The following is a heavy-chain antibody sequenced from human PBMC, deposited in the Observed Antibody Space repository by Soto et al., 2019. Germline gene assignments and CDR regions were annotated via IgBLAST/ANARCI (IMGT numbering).Heavy chain of an antibody. CDR2: INPSSGGT. J-gene: IGHJ6*04. D-gene: IGHD4-4*01. Sequence: ASVKVSCKASGYPFTGPYIYWVRQAPGQGLEWMGWINPSSGGTEFAEKFQGRVTVTRDTSIRTVFLELNSLTSDDTGVYFCARDLRKYSHGVDVWGKGTAVTVSS. CDR3: ARDLRKYSHGVDV. V-gene: IGHV1-2*02. CDR1: GYPFTGPY.